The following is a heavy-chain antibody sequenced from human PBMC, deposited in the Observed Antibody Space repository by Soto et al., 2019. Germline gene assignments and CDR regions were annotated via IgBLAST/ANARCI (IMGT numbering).Heavy chain of an antibody. V-gene: IGHV4-59*01. CDR1: GTSIRGYY. J-gene: IGHJ4*02. CDR2: IYYTGTT. D-gene: IGHD3-10*01. Sequence: SETLSLTCIVSGTSIRGYYWTWIRQPPGKGLEWIGYIYYTGTTKYNPSLKSRVTISVDTSKNQFSLRLNSVTAADTAVYYCAREVSSFGSNHFDSWGQGALVTVSS. CDR3: AREVSSFGSNHFDS.